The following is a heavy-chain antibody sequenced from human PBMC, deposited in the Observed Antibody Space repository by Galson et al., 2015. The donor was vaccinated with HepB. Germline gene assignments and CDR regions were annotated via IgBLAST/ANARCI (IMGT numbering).Heavy chain of an antibody. J-gene: IGHJ4*02. V-gene: IGHV3-11*06. CDR2: ISSSSSYT. Sequence: SLRLSCAASGFTFSDYHMSWIRQAPGKGLEWVSYISSSSSYTNYADSVKGRFTISRDNAKNSLYLQMNSLRAEDTAVYYCARKVYSSGCFDYWGQGTLVTVSS. CDR1: GFTFSDYH. D-gene: IGHD6-19*01. CDR3: ARKVYSSGCFDY.